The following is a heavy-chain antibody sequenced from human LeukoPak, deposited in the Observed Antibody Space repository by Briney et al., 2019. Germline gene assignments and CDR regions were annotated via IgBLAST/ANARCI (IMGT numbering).Heavy chain of an antibody. CDR2: INPNSGGT. V-gene: IGHV1-2*02. Sequence: GASVKVSCKASGYTFSNFGINWVRQAPGQGLEWMGWINPNSGGTNYAQKFQGRVTMTRDTSISTAYMELSRLRSDDTAVYYCARSSSWDYYFDYWGQGTLVTVSS. CDR1: GYTFSNFG. CDR3: ARSSSWDYYFDY. J-gene: IGHJ4*02. D-gene: IGHD6-13*01.